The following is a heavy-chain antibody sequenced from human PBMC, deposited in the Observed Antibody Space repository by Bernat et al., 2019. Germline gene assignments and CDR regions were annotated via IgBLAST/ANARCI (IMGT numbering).Heavy chain of an antibody. D-gene: IGHD3-10*01. J-gene: IGHJ5*02. CDR2: INHSGST. CDR3: ARGFGNSANFGNGFDP. Sequence: QVQLQQWGAGLLKPSETLSLTCAVYGGSFSGYYWSWIRQPPGKGLEWIGEINHSGSTNYNPSLKSRVTISVDTSKNQFSLKLSSVTAADTAVYYCARGFGNSANFGNGFDPWGQGTLVTVSS. CDR1: GGSFSGYY. V-gene: IGHV4-34*01.